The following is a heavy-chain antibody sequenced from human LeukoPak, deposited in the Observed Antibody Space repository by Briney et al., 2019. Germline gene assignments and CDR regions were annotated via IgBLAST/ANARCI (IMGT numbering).Heavy chain of an antibody. CDR3: ARQAYYYDSSGYYPPTNNAFDI. J-gene: IGHJ3*02. D-gene: IGHD3-22*01. CDR2: IYPGDSDT. CDR1: GYSFTSYW. V-gene: IGHV5-51*01. Sequence: GESLKISCKGSGYSFTSYWIGWVRQMPGKGLEWMGIIYPGDSDTRYSPSFQGQVTISADKSSSTAYLQWSSLKASDTAMYYCARQAYYYDSSGYYPPTNNAFDIWGQGTMVTVSS.